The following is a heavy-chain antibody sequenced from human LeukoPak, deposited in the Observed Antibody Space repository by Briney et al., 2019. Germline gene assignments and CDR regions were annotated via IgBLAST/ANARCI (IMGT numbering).Heavy chain of an antibody. D-gene: IGHD1-26*01. Sequence: SSETLSLTCTVSGGSISSYYWSWIRQPPGKGLEWIGYIYYSGSTNYNPSLKSRVTISVDTSKNQFSLKLSSVTAADTAVYYCARASSSGSYYEGFDYWGQGTLVTVSS. V-gene: IGHV4-59*01. CDR3: ARASSSGSYYEGFDY. CDR1: GGSISSYY. CDR2: IYYSGST. J-gene: IGHJ4*02.